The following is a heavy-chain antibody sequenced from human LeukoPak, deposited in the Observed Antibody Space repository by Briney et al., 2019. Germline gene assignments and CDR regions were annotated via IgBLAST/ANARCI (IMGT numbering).Heavy chain of an antibody. CDR2: ISSSSSYI. J-gene: IGHJ4*02. V-gene: IGHV3-21*01. CDR3: ARDGDYDYVWGSYRQFDY. CDR1: GFTFSSYS. Sequence: GGPLRLSCAASGFTFSSYSMNWVRQAPGKGLEWVSSISSSSSYIYYADSVKGRFTISRDNAKNSLYLQMNSLRAEDTAVYYCARDGDYDYVWGSYRQFDYWGQGTLVTVSS. D-gene: IGHD3-16*02.